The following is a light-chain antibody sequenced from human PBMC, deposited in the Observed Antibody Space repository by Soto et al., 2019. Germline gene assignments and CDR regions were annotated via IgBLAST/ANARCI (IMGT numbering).Light chain of an antibody. J-gene: IGKJ1*01. Sequence: AIQLTQSPSSLSAYVGDRATITCRASQGIRSALGWYQQKPGKVPKLLIYAASTLQSGVPSRFSGSGSGTDFTLTISSLQPEDFATYYCLLDFSYFWAFGQGTKVDNK. CDR3: LLDFSYFWA. CDR2: AAS. CDR1: QGIRSA. V-gene: IGKV1-6*01.